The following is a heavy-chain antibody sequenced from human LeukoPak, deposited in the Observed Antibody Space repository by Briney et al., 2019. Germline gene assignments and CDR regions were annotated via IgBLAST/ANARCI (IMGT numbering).Heavy chain of an antibody. V-gene: IGHV1-2*02. D-gene: IGHD2-8*01. J-gene: IGHJ4*02. CDR3: ARVRYCTNGVCYGVFDY. Sequence: ASVKVSCKASGYTFTGYYMHWVRQAPGQRLEWMGWINPNSGGTNYAQKFQGRVTMTRDTSISTAYMELSRLRSDDTAVYYCARVRYCTNGVCYGVFDYWGQGTLVTVSS. CDR2: INPNSGGT. CDR1: GYTFTGYY.